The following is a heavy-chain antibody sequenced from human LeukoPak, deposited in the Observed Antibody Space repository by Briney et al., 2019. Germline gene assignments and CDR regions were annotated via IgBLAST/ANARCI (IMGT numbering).Heavy chain of an antibody. J-gene: IGHJ4*02. CDR3: ARGYCSGDCFTLFDY. Sequence: ASVKVSCEASGYMFTGYYMHWVRQAPGQGLEWMGWINPNSGGTNYAQKFQGRVTMTRDTSISTAYMELSSLRSDDTAVYYCARGYCSGDCFTLFDYWGQGTLVTVSS. CDR2: INPNSGGT. V-gene: IGHV1-2*02. CDR1: GYMFTGYY. D-gene: IGHD2-21*02.